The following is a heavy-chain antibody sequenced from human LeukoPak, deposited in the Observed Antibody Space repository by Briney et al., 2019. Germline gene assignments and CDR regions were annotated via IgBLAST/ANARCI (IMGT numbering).Heavy chain of an antibody. CDR1: GFTVSSNY. CDR2: IYSGGST. V-gene: IGHV3-53*01. D-gene: IGHD5-18*01. J-gene: IGHJ4*02. Sequence: GGSLRLSCAASGFTVSSNYMSWVRQAPGKGLEWVSVIYSGGSTYYADSVKGRFTISRDNSKNTLYLQMNSLRAEDTAVYYCARDPPGPRGYSYGYGYWGQGTLVTVSS. CDR3: ARDPPGPRGYSYGYGY.